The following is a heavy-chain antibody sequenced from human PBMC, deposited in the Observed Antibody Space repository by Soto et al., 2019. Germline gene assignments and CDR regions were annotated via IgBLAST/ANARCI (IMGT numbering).Heavy chain of an antibody. D-gene: IGHD1-26*01. V-gene: IGHV3-7*03. J-gene: IGHJ6*02. CDR2: VNQDGSEK. CDR3: ARISPYGGGHYGMDV. Sequence: HPGGSLRLSCAASGFTFGSYWMTWVRQAPGKGLEWVANVNQDGSEKYYVDSVKGRFTISRDSGKNSLYLQMNSLRAEDTAVYYCARISPYGGGHYGMDVWGQGTTVTVSS. CDR1: GFTFGSYW.